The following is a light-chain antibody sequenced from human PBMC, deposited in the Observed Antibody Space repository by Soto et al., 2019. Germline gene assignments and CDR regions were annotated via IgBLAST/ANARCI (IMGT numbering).Light chain of an antibody. CDR1: SSDVGDYNY. CDR2: DVS. Sequence: QSALTQPASVSGSPGQSITISCTGTSSDVGDYNYVSWYQQHSGKAPKLMIYDVSNRPSGVSNRVSGSKSGNTASLTISGLQAEDEAAYYCSSYTSSSVYVFGTGTQVNVL. J-gene: IGLJ1*01. CDR3: SSYTSSSVYV. V-gene: IGLV2-14*01.